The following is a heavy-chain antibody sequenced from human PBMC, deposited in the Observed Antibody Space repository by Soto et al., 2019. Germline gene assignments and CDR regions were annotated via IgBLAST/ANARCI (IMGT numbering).Heavy chain of an antibody. D-gene: IGHD5-12*01. CDR2: INHSGST. CDR1: GGSFSGYY. Sequence: QVQLQQWGAGLLKPSETLSLTCAVYGGSFSGYYWSWIRQPPGKGLEWIGEINHSGSTNYNPSLKSRVTISVDTSKNQFSLKLSSVTAADTAVYYCARVQPPYSGYLYNWFDPWGQGTLVTVSS. CDR3: ARVQPPYSGYLYNWFDP. J-gene: IGHJ5*02. V-gene: IGHV4-34*01.